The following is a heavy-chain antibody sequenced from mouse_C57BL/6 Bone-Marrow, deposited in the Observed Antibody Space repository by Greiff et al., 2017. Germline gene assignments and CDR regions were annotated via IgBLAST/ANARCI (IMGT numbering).Heavy chain of an antibody. D-gene: IGHD1-1*01. V-gene: IGHV1-7*01. CDR3: ARKGYYGSSYWYFDV. CDR1: GYTFTSYW. J-gene: IGHJ1*03. CDR2: INPSSGYT. Sequence: QVQLQQSGAELAKPGASVKLSCKASGYTFTSYWMHWVKQRPGQGLEWIGYINPSSGYTKYNQKFKGKATLTADKSSSTAYMQLSSLTYEDSAVYYCARKGYYGSSYWYFDVWGTGTTVTVSS.